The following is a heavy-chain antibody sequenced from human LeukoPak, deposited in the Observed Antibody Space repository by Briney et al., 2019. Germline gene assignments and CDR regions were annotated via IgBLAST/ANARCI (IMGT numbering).Heavy chain of an antibody. CDR3: TREYLTVSYFDY. CDR2: IKQDGSEQ. D-gene: IGHD4-11*01. J-gene: IGHJ4*02. V-gene: IGHV3-7*05. Sequence: GGSLRLSCAASGFTFSSYWMSWVRQAPGKGLDWVANIKQDGSEQYYVDSVKGRFTISRDNAKNSLFLQMNSLRGEDTAVYYCTREYLTVSYFDYWGQGTLVTVSS. CDR1: GFTFSSYW.